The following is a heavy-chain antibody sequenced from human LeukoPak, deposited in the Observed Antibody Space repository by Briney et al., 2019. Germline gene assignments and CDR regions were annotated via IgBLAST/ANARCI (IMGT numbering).Heavy chain of an antibody. V-gene: IGHV3-23*01. CDR3: AKGPRNIVVVTATRGFVDY. CDR1: GFTFSTCG. D-gene: IGHD2-21*02. J-gene: IGHJ4*02. CDR2: ISGSGGST. Sequence: GGTLRLSCVASGFTFSTCGMSWVRQAPGKGLEWVSAISGSGGSTYYADSVKGRFTISRDNSKNTLYLQMNSLRAEDTAVYYCAKGPRNIVVVTATRGFVDYWGQGTLVTVSS.